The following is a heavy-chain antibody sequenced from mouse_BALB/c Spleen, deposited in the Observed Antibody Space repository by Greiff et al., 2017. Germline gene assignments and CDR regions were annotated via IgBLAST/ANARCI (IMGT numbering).Heavy chain of an antibody. Sequence: LQQPGSELVRPGASVKLSCKASGYTFTSYWMHWVKQRHGQGLEWIGNIYPGSGSTNYDEKFKSKGTLTVDTSSSTAYMHLSSLTSEDSAVYYCARGGYDYDGVAYWGQGTLVTVSA. CDR1: GYTFTSYW. CDR3: ARGGYDYDGVAY. CDR2: IYPGSGST. J-gene: IGHJ3*01. D-gene: IGHD2-4*01. V-gene: IGHV1S22*01.